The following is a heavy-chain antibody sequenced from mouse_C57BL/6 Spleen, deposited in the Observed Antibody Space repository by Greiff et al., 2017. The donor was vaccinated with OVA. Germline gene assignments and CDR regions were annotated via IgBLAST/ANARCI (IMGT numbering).Heavy chain of an antibody. V-gene: IGHV5-12*01. Sequence: DVMLVESGGGLVQPGGSLKLSCAASGFTFSDYYMYWVRQTPEKRLEWVAYISNGGGSTYYPDTVKGRFTISRDNAKNTLYLQMSRLKSEDTAMYYCARSPYYDYEDYAMDYWGQGTSVTVSS. J-gene: IGHJ4*01. CDR2: ISNGGGST. CDR1: GFTFSDYY. CDR3: ARSPYYDYEDYAMDY. D-gene: IGHD2-4*01.